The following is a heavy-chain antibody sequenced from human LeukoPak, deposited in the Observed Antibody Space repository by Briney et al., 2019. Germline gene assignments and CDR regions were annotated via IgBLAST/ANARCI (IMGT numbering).Heavy chain of an antibody. CDR3: AKAMTTVTPFDY. J-gene: IGHJ4*02. CDR2: IRYDGSYN. V-gene: IGHV3-30*02. Sequence: GGSLRLSCAASGFIFSSSGMHWVRQAPGKGLEWVAFIRYDGSYNYYADSVKGRFTISRDSSKKTLYLQTNSLRVEDTAVYYCAKAMTTVTPFDYWGQGTLVTVSS. CDR1: GFIFSSSG. D-gene: IGHD4-17*01.